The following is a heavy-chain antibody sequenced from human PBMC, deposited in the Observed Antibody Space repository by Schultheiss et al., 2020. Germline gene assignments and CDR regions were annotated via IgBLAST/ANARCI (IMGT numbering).Heavy chain of an antibody. CDR3: AGGNSVFDY. CDR2: INHSGST. V-gene: IGHV4-34*01. Sequence: SETLSLTCAVYGGSFSGYYWNWIRQPPGKGLEWIGEINHSGSTNYNPSLKSRVSISVDTSKNQFSLKLSSVTAADTAVYYCAGGNSVFDYWGQGTLVTV. D-gene: IGHD4-23*01. CDR1: GGSFSGYY. J-gene: IGHJ4*02.